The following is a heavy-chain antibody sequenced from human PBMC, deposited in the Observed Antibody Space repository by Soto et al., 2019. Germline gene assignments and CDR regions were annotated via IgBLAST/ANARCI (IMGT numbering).Heavy chain of an antibody. D-gene: IGHD6-13*01. J-gene: IGHJ4*02. CDR2: ISGSVVST. CDR3: AKEMGIAAAGTD. V-gene: IGHV3-23*01. CDR1: GFTFSSYA. Sequence: GGSLRLSCAASGFTFSSYAMSCVRQAPGKGLEWGSAISGSVVSTYYADSVKGRFTISRDNSKNTLYLQMNSLRAEETAVYYCAKEMGIAAAGTDWGQGTLVTVSS.